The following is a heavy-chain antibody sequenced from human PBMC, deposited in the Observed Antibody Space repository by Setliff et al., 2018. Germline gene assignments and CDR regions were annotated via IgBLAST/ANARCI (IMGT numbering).Heavy chain of an antibody. V-gene: IGHV1-8*02. CDR3: ARGIEAGVDY. CDR1: GGTSGGTFTNYD. Sequence: ASVKVSCKASGGTSGGTFTNYDINWVRQAPGQGLEWMGWMSPNNDNTGYAQKFQDRVIMTRNPSISTVYMELSSLRSEDTAVYYCARGIEAGVDYWGQGTQVTVSS. D-gene: IGHD6-13*01. J-gene: IGHJ4*02. CDR2: MSPNNDNT.